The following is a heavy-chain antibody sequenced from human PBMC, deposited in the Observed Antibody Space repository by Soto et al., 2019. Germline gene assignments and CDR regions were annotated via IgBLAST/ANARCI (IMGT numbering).Heavy chain of an antibody. V-gene: IGHV3-66*01. D-gene: IGHD3-9*01. CDR1: GFTVSSNY. Sequence: GGSLRLSCAASGFTVSSNYMSWVRQAPGKGLEWVSVIYSGGSTYYADSVKGRFTISRDNSKNTLYLQMSSLRAEDTAVYYCARDPPLRYFDWFPGYWGQGTLVTVSS. CDR3: ARDPPLRYFDWFPGY. CDR2: IYSGGST. J-gene: IGHJ4*02.